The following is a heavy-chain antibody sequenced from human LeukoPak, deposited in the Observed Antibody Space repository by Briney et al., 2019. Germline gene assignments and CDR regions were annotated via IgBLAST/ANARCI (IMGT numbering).Heavy chain of an antibody. CDR1: GFTFSSYA. CDR3: AKMERTARYVVQWLEGDSGQGGYYFDY. Sequence: PGGSLRLSCAASGFTFSSYAMSWVRQAPGKGLEWVSAISGSGGSTYYADSVKGRFTISRDNSKNTLYLQMNSLRAEDTAVYYCAKMERTARYVVQWLEGDSGQGGYYFDYWGQGTLVTVSS. D-gene: IGHD6-19*01. J-gene: IGHJ4*02. V-gene: IGHV3-23*01. CDR2: ISGSGGST.